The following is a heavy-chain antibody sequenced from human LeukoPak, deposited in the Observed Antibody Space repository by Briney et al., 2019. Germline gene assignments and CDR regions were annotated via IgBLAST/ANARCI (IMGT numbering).Heavy chain of an antibody. CDR3: ARGWAAIPD. CDR2: IPDDGSET. Sequence: GGSLRLSCAASGFTFSSYSMTWVRQAPGKGLEWVANIPDDGSETNYVDSVKGRFIISRDNAKNSLSLQMSSLREEDTALYYCARGWAAIPDWGQGTLVTVSS. D-gene: IGHD2-15*01. CDR1: GFTFSSYS. J-gene: IGHJ1*01. V-gene: IGHV3-7*01.